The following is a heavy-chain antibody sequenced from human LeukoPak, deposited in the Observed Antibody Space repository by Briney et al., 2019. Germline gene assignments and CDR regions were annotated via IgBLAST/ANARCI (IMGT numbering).Heavy chain of an antibody. Sequence: GGSLRLSCAASGFTFSSYWLSWVRQAPGKGLEWVASIEQDGSQKYYVDSVRGRSTISRDNAKNSVYLQTNSLRVEDTAVYYCARNSGSNPFDYWGQGTLVTVSS. D-gene: IGHD1-26*01. CDR1: GFTFSSYW. V-gene: IGHV3-7*01. J-gene: IGHJ4*02. CDR3: ARNSGSNPFDY. CDR2: IEQDGSQK.